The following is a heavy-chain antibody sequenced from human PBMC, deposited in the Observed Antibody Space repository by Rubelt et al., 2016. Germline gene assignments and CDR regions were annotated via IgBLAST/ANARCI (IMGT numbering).Heavy chain of an antibody. Sequence: PGGSLRLSCAASGFTVSNSYIHWVRQAPGKGLEWLAVISYDGNKKYYGDSVKGRFTISRDNSRNTVYLQMDSLGHGDTATYYCAKDRGTLEGFDSWGQGTRVTVSS. CDR1: GFTVSNSY. D-gene: IGHD3-3*01. CDR3: AKDRGTLEGFDS. V-gene: IGHV3-30*18. J-gene: IGHJ4*02. CDR2: ISYDGNKK.